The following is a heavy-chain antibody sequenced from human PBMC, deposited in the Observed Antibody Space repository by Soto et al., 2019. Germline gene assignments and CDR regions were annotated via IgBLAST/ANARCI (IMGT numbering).Heavy chain of an antibody. CDR1: GGSISSGGYS. D-gene: IGHD3-10*01. CDR2: IYHSGST. CDR3: ARAALWFGELLPNWFDP. J-gene: IGHJ5*02. Sequence: SETLSLTCAVSGGSISSGGYSWSWIRQPPGKGLEWIGYIYHSGSTYYNPSLKSRVTISVDRSKNQFSLKLCSVTAADTAVYYCARAALWFGELLPNWFDPWGQGTLVTVS. V-gene: IGHV4-30-2*01.